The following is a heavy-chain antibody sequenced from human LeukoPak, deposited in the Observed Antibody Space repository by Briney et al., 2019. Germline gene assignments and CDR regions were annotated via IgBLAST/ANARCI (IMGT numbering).Heavy chain of an antibody. CDR1: GGSISRYY. CDR2: IYYSGST. CDR3: ARVGGYYENWFDP. V-gene: IGHV4-59*01. D-gene: IGHD3-22*01. J-gene: IGHJ5*02. Sequence: PSETLSLTCTVSGGSISRYYWSWIRQPPGKGLEWIGYIYYSGSTNYNPSLKSRVTISVDTSKNQFSLKLSSVTAADTAVYYCARVGGYYENWFDPWGQGTLVTVSS.